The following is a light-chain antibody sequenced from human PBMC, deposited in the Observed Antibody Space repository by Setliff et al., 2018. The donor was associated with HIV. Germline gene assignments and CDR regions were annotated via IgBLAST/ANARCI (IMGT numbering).Light chain of an antibody. V-gene: IGLV2-14*01. Sequence: QSALTQPASVSGSPGQSITISCTGTSSDVGSYNYVSWYQQHLGKAPKLMISEVSNRPSGVSNRFSGSKSDNTASLTISGLQAEDEADYFCSSFTTTTTLVFGTGTKVTVL. CDR3: SSFTTTTTLV. CDR2: EVS. J-gene: IGLJ1*01. CDR1: SSDVGSYNY.